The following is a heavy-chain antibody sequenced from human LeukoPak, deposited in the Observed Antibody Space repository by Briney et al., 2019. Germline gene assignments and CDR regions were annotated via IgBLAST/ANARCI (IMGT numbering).Heavy chain of an antibody. D-gene: IGHD5-18*01. CDR2: IYTSGRT. CDR3: ASIDHHVDTATVTYHYYMDV. V-gene: IGHV4-61*02. CDR1: GGSISSGSYY. Sequence: SETLSLTCTVAGGSISSGSYYWSWIRQPAGKGLEWIGRIYTSGRTNYNPSLKSRVTISVDTSKNQFTLKLSSVTAADTAVYYCASIDHHVDTATVTYHYYMDVWGKGTTVTVSS. J-gene: IGHJ6*03.